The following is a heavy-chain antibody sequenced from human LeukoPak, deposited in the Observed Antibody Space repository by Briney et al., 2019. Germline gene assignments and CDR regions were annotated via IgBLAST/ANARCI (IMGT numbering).Heavy chain of an antibody. CDR2: INHSGST. Sequence: SETLSLTCAVYGGSFSGYYWSWIRQPPGKGLEWIGEINHSGSTNYNPSLKSRVTISVDTSKNQFSLKLSSVTAADTAVYYCARGSRCSSWYCYYYYMDVWGKGTTVTISS. CDR1: GGSFSGYY. D-gene: IGHD6-13*01. V-gene: IGHV4-34*01. CDR3: ARGSRCSSWYCYYYYMDV. J-gene: IGHJ6*03.